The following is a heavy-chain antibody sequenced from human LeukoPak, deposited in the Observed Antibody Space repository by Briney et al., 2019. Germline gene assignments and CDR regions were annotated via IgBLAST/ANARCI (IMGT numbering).Heavy chain of an antibody. Sequence: GASVKVSCKVSGYTLTELSMHWVRQAPGKGLEWMGGFDPEDGETIYAQKFQGRVTMTEDTSTDTAYMELSSLRSEDTAVYFCALLGDGRIGMGLLGSFDYWGQGTLVTVSP. D-gene: IGHD3-16*01. CDR2: FDPEDGET. V-gene: IGHV1-24*01. CDR3: ALLGDGRIGMGLLGSFDY. CDR1: GYTLTELS. J-gene: IGHJ4*02.